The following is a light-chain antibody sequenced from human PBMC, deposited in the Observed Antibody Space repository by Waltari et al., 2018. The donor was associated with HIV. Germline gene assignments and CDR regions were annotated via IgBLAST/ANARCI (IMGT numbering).Light chain of an antibody. CDR1: QSVSSY. CDR3: RQRSNWPRVFT. CDR2: DAS. Sequence: EIVLTQSPATLSLSPGERATLSCRASQSVSSYLAWYQQKPGQAPRLLIYDASNRATGIPARFSGSGSGTDFTLTISSLEPEDFVVYYCRQRSNWPRVFTFGPGTKVDIK. J-gene: IGKJ3*01. V-gene: IGKV3-11*01.